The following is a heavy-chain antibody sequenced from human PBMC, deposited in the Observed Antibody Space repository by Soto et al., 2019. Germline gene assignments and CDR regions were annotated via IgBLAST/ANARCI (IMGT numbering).Heavy chain of an antibody. CDR1: GYSFTDHY. D-gene: IGHD2-21*02. J-gene: IGHJ6*02. CDR2: ITPNTGVR. CDR3: VRSRDDFRYGLDV. V-gene: IGHV1-2*04. Sequence: QAQLVQSGADVKKPGASVKVSCKASGYSFTDHYMHWVRQAPGQGLEWLGWITPNTGVRHFAQKVQGWVTMTRDTSINTAYMELTRLKSDDTAFCYCVRSRDDFRYGLDVWGQGTTVTVSS.